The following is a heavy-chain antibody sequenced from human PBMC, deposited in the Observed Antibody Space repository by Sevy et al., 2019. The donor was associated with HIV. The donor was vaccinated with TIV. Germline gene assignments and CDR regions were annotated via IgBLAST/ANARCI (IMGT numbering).Heavy chain of an antibody. CDR2: IRSKTYGGTT. CDR1: GFTFGDYA. CDR3: SREGSVGTVVQPDAFDF. Sequence: GGSLRLSCTASGFTFGDYAMSWFRQAPGKGLEWVGFIRSKTYGGTTEYAASMKGRFTISREYSKSIAYLQMNSLKTEDTAVYYCSREGSVGTVVQPDAFDFWGQGTMVTVSS. V-gene: IGHV3-49*03. J-gene: IGHJ3*01. D-gene: IGHD2-15*01.